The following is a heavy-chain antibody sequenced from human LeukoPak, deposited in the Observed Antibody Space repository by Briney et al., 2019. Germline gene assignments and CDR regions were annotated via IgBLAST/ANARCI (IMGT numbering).Heavy chain of an antibody. Sequence: ASVTVSCKASGYTFTGYYMHWVRQAPGQGLEWMGWINPNSGGTNYAQKFQGRVTMTRDTSISTAYMELSRLRSDDTAVYYCARDLGRGYSYGHDYWGQGTLVTVSS. D-gene: IGHD5-18*01. V-gene: IGHV1-2*02. CDR3: ARDLGRGYSYGHDY. CDR1: GYTFTGYY. J-gene: IGHJ4*02. CDR2: INPNSGGT.